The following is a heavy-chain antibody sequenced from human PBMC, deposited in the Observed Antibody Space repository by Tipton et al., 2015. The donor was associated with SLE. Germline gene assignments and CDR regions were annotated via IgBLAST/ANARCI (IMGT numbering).Heavy chain of an antibody. Sequence: QLVQSGAEVKKPGASVKVSCKASGFTFTSYGITWVRQAPGQGLEWMGWISAHNGNTDYAQKFQGRVTMTTDTPTSTAYMELRSLRSDDTAVYYCARDAVAMVTGFALDYWGQGTLVTVSS. J-gene: IGHJ4*02. D-gene: IGHD5-18*01. CDR3: ARDAVAMVTGFALDY. V-gene: IGHV1-18*04. CDR2: ISAHNGNT. CDR1: GFTFTSYG.